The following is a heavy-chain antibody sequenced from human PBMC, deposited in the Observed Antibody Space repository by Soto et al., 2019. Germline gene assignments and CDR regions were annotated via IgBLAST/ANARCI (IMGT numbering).Heavy chain of an antibody. CDR3: AREYSSGWYVDY. CDR2: ISYDGSNK. D-gene: IGHD6-19*01. CDR1: GFTFSSYA. J-gene: IGHJ4*02. Sequence: GGSLRLSCAASGFTFSSYAMHWVRQAPGKGLEWVAVISYDGSNKFYADSVKGRFTISRDNSKNTLYLQMNSLRPEDTAVYYCAREYSSGWYVDYWGQGTLVTVSS. V-gene: IGHV3-30-3*01.